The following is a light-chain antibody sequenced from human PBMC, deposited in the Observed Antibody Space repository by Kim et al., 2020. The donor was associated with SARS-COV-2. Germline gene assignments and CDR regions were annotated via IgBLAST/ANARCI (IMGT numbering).Light chain of an antibody. J-gene: IGLJ2*01. Sequence: SSELTQDPAVSVALGQTVRITCQGDSLRSYYATWYQQKPGQAPILVIYGKNNRPSGIPDRFSGSSSGNTASFTITGAQAEDEADYYCNSRDSSGDHVRVF. CDR3: NSRDSSGDHVRV. CDR2: GKN. CDR1: SLRSYY. V-gene: IGLV3-19*01.